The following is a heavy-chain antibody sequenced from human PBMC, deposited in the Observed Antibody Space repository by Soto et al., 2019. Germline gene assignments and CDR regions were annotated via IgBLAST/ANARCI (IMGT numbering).Heavy chain of an antibody. Sequence: QITLKESGPTVVKPTQTLTLTCSLSGFSLNTGGVGVGWIRQTPGKALEWLAVIYWDDDKSWNPSLRDRLTINRDASDDQVVLTVTNMDPVDTGTYYCARRRGGFGGGWTTPYFDYWGQGPLVTVSS. D-gene: IGHD6-19*01. V-gene: IGHV2-5*02. J-gene: IGHJ4*02. CDR2: IYWDDDK. CDR1: GFSLNTGGVG. CDR3: ARRRGGFGGGWTTPYFDY.